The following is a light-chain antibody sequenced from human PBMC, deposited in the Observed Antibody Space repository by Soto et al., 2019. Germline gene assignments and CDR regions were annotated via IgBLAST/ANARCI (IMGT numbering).Light chain of an antibody. CDR2: EVN. Sequence: QSVLTQPASVSGSPGQSITISCAGTSSDGGGYNYVSWYQQHPGKAPKLMIYEVNYRPSGVSDRFSGSKSGNTASLTISGLQAEDEADYYCSSYTTSSTQVFGGGTKLTVL. V-gene: IGLV2-14*01. CDR1: SSDGGGYNY. J-gene: IGLJ3*02. CDR3: SSYTTSSTQV.